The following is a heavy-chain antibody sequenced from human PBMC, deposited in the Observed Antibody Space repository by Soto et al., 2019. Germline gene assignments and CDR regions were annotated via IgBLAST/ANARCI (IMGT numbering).Heavy chain of an antibody. CDR2: IYLGDSDT. J-gene: IGHJ5*02. V-gene: IGHV5-51*01. CDR3: ARANVWNPGLFALNSFQH. CDR1: WCSFTNYW. D-gene: IGHD1-1*01. Sequence: GGAPMISCQFFWCSFTNYWIGWLRQIPWKVLEWMGTIYLGDSDTRYSPSFQGRVTISADKSISAAYLQWGSLKASDTAMYYCARANVWNPGLFALNSFQHWRQATLVTV.